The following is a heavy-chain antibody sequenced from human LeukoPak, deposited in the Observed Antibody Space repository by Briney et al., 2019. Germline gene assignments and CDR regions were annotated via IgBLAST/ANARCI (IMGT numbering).Heavy chain of an antibody. CDR3: ARGAFGDSSGYYHKAFDI. CDR1: GFTFSSYA. CDR2: ISYDGSNK. J-gene: IGHJ3*02. D-gene: IGHD3-22*01. Sequence: GGSLRLSCAASGFTFSSYAMHWVRQAPGKGLEWVAVISYDGSNKYYADSVKGRFTISRDNSKNTLYLQMNSLRAEDTAVYYCARGAFGDSSGYYHKAFDIWGQGTMVIVSS. V-gene: IGHV3-30-3*01.